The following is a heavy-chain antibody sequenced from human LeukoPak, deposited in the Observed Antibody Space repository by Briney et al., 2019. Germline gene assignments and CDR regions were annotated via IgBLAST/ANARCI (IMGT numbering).Heavy chain of an antibody. J-gene: IGHJ5*02. Sequence: SETLSLTCTVSGGSISSGSYYWSWIRQPAGKGLEWIGRIYTSGSTNYNPSLKSRVTISVDTSKNQFSLKLSSVTAADTAVYYCARASKAVGFDPWGQGTLVTVSS. CDR2: IYTSGST. CDR1: GGSISSGSYY. CDR3: ARASKAVGFDP. V-gene: IGHV4-61*02.